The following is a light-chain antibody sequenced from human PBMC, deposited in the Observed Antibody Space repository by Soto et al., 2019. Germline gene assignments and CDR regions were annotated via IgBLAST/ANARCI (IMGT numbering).Light chain of an antibody. V-gene: IGLV2-14*01. CDR2: EVS. CDR1: SSDVGGYNY. J-gene: IGLJ1*01. Sequence: QSVLTQPASVSGSPGQSITISCTGTSSDVGGYNYVSWYQQHPGKAPKLIIYEVSNRTSGVSNRFSGSKSDNTASLTISGLQDEEEADYYCNSYTSSNTYVFGTGTKVTVL. CDR3: NSYTSSNTYV.